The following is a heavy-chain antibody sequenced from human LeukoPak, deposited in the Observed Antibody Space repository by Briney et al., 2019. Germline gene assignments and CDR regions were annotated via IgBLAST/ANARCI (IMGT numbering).Heavy chain of an antibody. J-gene: IGHJ6*03. Sequence: SETLSLTCSVSGGSISRSYYYWGWIRQPPGKGLEWIGSIYYSGSTNYNPSLKSRVTISVDTSKNQFSLKLSSVTAADTAVYYCARMRYYYDSRAPYYYYYMDVWGKGTTVTISS. CDR3: ARMRYYYDSRAPYYYYYMDV. CDR1: GGSISRSYYY. CDR2: IYYSGST. D-gene: IGHD3-22*01. V-gene: IGHV4-39*07.